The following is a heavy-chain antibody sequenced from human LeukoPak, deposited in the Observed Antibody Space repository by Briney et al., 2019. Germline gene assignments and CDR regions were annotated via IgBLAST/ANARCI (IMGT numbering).Heavy chain of an antibody. CDR3: ARGTNYYDSSPDY. J-gene: IGHJ4*02. V-gene: IGHV4-59*01. Sequence: SETLSLTCLVSGDSMRSDFWSWIRQPPGKGLEWIGYVSGSGSTNYNPTVKSRVTISLDTSKKQFSLNVTSVTAADTAVYYCARGTNYYDSSPDYWGQGTLVTVSS. CDR1: GDSMRSDF. CDR2: VSGSGST. D-gene: IGHD3-22*01.